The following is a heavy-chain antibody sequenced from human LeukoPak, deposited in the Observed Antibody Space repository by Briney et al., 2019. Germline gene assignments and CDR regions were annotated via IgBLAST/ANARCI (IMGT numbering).Heavy chain of an antibody. CDR2: INHSGST. D-gene: IGHD1-26*01. CDR3: ARKVDGRIVGATGLNYFDY. J-gene: IGHJ4*02. V-gene: IGHV4-39*07. CDR1: GGSISSSSSY. Sequence: SETLSLTCTVSGGSISSSSSYWSWIRQPPGKGLEWIGEINHSGSTNYNPSLKSRVTIPVDTSKNQFSLKLSSVTAADTAVYYCARKVDGRIVGATGLNYFDYWGREPWSPSPQ.